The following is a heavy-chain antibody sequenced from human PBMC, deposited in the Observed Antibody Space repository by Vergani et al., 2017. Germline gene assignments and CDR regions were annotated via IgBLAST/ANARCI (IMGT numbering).Heavy chain of an antibody. V-gene: IGHV1-69*13. J-gene: IGHJ4*02. CDR2: MIPTFDSK. CDR3: ARSHWGYCSGGSCYWEYFDY. D-gene: IGHD2-15*01. Sequence: QVQLLQSGAAVRKPGSSVTVSCKASGDTFSNYAITWVRQAPGQGLQWMGRMIPTFDSKNYAPRFQGRVTLTADASASTAYMELTSLTSEDTAVYYCARSHWGYCSGGSCYWEYFDYWGQGTLVTVSS. CDR1: GDTFSNYA.